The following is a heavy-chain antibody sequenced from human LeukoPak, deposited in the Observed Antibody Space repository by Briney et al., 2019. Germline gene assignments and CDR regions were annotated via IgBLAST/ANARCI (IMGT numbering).Heavy chain of an antibody. V-gene: IGHV4-39*01. CDR1: GGSISSTSYY. D-gene: IGHD5-12*01. J-gene: IGHJ4*01. Sequence: SETLSLTCSVSGGSISSTSYYWGWIRQPPGKGLEWIAGIYYSGSTYYNASLKSRVTISGDTSKNQISLKMSSVLAADTAVYYCTSSSPGYSFASPDYWGHGTLVTVSS. CDR3: TSSSPGYSFASPDY. CDR2: IYYSGST.